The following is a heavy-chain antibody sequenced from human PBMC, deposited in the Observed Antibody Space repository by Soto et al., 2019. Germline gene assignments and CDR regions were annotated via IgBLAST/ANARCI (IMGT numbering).Heavy chain of an antibody. D-gene: IGHD6-19*01. Sequence: GGSLRLSCAASGFTFSSYAMSWVRQAPGKGLEWVSAISGSGGSTYYADSVKGRFTISRDNSKNTLYLQMNSLRAEDTAVYYCASLLPIAVAGDDAFDIWGQGTMVTVSS. J-gene: IGHJ3*02. CDR2: ISGSGGST. CDR3: ASLLPIAVAGDDAFDI. CDR1: GFTFSSYA. V-gene: IGHV3-23*01.